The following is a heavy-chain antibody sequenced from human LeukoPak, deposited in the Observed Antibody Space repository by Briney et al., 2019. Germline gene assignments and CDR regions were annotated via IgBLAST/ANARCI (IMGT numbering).Heavy chain of an antibody. D-gene: IGHD2-2*01. J-gene: IGHJ6*03. CDR3: ARGDCSSTSCFYYMDV. CDR1: GGTFISYA. Sequence: SVKVSCKASGGTFISYAISGVRQAPGKGLEWMGGIIPIFGTANYAQKFQGRVTITTDESTSTAYMELSSLRSEDTAVYYCARGDCSSTSCFYYMDVWGKGTTVTVSS. CDR2: IIPIFGTA. V-gene: IGHV1-69*05.